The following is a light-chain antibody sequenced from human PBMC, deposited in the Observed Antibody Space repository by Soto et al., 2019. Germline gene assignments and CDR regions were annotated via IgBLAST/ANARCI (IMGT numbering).Light chain of an antibody. CDR1: QSISSW. V-gene: IGKV1-5*01. CDR3: QQYNSYPFT. Sequence: DIQMTQSPSTLSASLGDRVTITCRASQSISSWLSWYQQKPGKAPRLLIYDASSLESGVPSRFSGSGSGTEFTLTISSLQPDDFATYYCQQYNSYPFTFGPGTKVDI. J-gene: IGKJ3*01. CDR2: DAS.